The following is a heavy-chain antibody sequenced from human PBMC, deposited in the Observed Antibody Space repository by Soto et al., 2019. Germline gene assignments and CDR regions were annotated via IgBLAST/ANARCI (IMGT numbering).Heavy chain of an antibody. D-gene: IGHD4-17*01. CDR3: ARDSKTTVVTPEYYFDY. CDR1: GGTFSSYA. Sequence: GASVKVSCKASGGTFSSYAISWVRQAPGQGLEWMGVIFPIFGTANYAQKFQGRVTITADESTSTAYMELSSLRSEDTALYYCARDSKTTVVTPEYYFDYWGQGTLVTVSS. CDR2: IFPIFGTA. J-gene: IGHJ4*02. V-gene: IGHV1-69*13.